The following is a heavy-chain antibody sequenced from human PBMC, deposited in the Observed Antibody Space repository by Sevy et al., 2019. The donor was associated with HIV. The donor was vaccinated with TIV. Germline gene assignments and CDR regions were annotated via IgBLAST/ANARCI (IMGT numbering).Heavy chain of an antibody. CDR1: GFTFYNYW. J-gene: IGHJ4*02. CDR2: IKQDGSEK. CDR3: GGSETLVQIDY. Sequence: GGSLRLSCAASGFTFYNYWMNWVRQAPGKGLEWVANIKQDGSEKYYVDSVKGRFTISRDNAKNSLYLQMNSLRVEDTAVYYCGGSETLVQIDYWGQGTLVTVSS. D-gene: IGHD3-10*01. V-gene: IGHV3-7*01.